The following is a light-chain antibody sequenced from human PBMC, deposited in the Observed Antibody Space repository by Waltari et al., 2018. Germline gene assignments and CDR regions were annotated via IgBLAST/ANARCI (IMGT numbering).Light chain of an antibody. V-gene: IGKV4-1*01. CDR1: QSVLYSYNNNNY. J-gene: IGKJ1*01. Sequence: DIVMTQSPDSLAVSLGGRATINCKSSQSVLYSYNNNNYLAWYRQKHGQPPKLLFYWASTRASGVPDRFSGSGSGTDFTLTISSLQAEDVAVYYCQQYYTTPRTFGQGTTVEIK. CDR3: QQYYTTPRT. CDR2: WAS.